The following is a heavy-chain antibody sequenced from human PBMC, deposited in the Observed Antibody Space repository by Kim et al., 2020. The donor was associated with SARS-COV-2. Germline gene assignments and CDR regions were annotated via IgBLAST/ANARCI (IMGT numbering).Heavy chain of an antibody. CDR3: ARGLYVAAAGTGWFDP. Sequence: GGSLRLSCAASGFTFSSYDMHWVRQATGKGLEWVSAIGTAGDTYYPGSVKGRFTISRENAKNSLYLQMNSLRAGDTAVYYCARGLYVAAAGTGWFDPWGQGTLVTVSS. V-gene: IGHV3-13*04. CDR2: IGTAGDT. J-gene: IGHJ5*02. CDR1: GFTFSSYD. D-gene: IGHD6-13*01.